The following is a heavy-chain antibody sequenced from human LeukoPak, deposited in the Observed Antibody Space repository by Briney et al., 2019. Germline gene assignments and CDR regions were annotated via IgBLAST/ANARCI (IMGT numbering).Heavy chain of an antibody. CDR1: GGSISSGDYY. Sequence: SETLSLTCTVSGGSISSGDYYWSWIRQPPGKGLEWIGYIYYSGSTYYNPSLKSRVTISVDTSKNQFSLKLSSVTAADTAVYYCATGAASAADFGRPYLSFDYWGQGTLVTVSS. CDR3: ATGAASAADFGRPYLSFDY. CDR2: IYYSGST. J-gene: IGHJ4*02. D-gene: IGHD6-13*01. V-gene: IGHV4-30-4*01.